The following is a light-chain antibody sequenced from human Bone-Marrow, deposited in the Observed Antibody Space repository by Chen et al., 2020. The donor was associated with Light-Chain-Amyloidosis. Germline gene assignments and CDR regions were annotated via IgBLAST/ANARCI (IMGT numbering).Light chain of an antibody. Sequence: DIQMTQSPSSLSASVGDRVTITCQASQEINIFLNWYQQKPGKAPKLLIYDATYLDAGVPSRFSGRGSWTDFTLTISSLQPEDVATYYCHQYNTVPLTVGGGTKVQIK. V-gene: IGKV1-33*01. J-gene: IGKJ4*01. CDR2: DAT. CDR1: QEINIF. CDR3: HQYNTVPLT.